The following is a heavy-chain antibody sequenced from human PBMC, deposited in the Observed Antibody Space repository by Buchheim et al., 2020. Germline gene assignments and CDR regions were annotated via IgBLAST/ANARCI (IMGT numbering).Heavy chain of an antibody. CDR2: INTRTGSP. CDR3: VRVPEGVYDWFDP. CDR1: GYTFTNYA. V-gene: IGHV7-4-1*02. J-gene: IGHJ5*02. D-gene: IGHD3-10*01. Sequence: QVQLVQSGSELKKPGASVRVSCKASGYTFTNYAISWVRQAPGQGLEWMGWINTRTGSPTYAQGFTGRFVFSLDTSVGTAYLQISSLKAEDTAVYYCVRVPEGVYDWFDPWGQGTL.